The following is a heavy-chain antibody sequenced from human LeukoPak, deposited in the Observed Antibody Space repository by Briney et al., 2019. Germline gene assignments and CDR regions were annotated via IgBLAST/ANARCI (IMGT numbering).Heavy chain of an antibody. V-gene: IGHV3-30*03. Sequence: GRSLRLSCAASGFTFSSYGMHWVRQAPGKGLEWVAVISYDGSNKYYADSVKGRFTISRDNSKNSLYLQMNSLRAEDTAVYYCARDGAAAGQEYFQHWGQGTLVTVSS. CDR1: GFTFSSYG. CDR2: ISYDGSNK. CDR3: ARDGAAAGQEYFQH. J-gene: IGHJ1*01. D-gene: IGHD6-13*01.